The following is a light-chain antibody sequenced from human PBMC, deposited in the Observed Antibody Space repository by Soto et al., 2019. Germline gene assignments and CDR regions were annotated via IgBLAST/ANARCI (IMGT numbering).Light chain of an antibody. CDR2: DVS. J-gene: IGLJ2*01. V-gene: IGLV2-14*03. CDR3: SSYTTTSTLVI. CDR1: TSDVGGYNY. Sequence: QSVLTQPASVSGSPGQSITISCTGTTSDVGGYNYVSWYQQHPGKAPKLMIYDVSNRPSGVSNRFSGSKSGNTASLTISGLQAEYEADYYCSSYTTTSTLVIFGGGTSLPS.